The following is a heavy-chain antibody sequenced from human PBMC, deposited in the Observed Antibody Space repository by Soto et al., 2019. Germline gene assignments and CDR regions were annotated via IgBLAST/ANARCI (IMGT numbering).Heavy chain of an antibody. Sequence: GGSLRLSCAAAGFSFSTYRMHWVRQAPGKGLVWVSRINSDGTGAGYADYVKGRFTISRDNAKNTLYLQMNSLRAEDTAVYYCASERSAGKDYWGQGTLVTVSS. CDR3: ASERSAGKDY. CDR1: GFSFSTYR. V-gene: IGHV3-74*01. J-gene: IGHJ4*02. D-gene: IGHD6-19*01. CDR2: INSDGTGA.